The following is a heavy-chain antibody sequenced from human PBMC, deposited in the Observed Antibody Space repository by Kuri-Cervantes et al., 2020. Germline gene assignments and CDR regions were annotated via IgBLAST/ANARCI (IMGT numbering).Heavy chain of an antibody. CDR1: GYTFTSYA. CDR3: ARGLDSIAARPGDYYYYYYMDV. Sequence: SVKVSCKASGYTFTSYAISWVRQAPGQGLEWMGGIIPIFGTANYAQKFQGRVTITADESTSTAYMELSSLRSEDTAVYYCARGLDSIAARPGDYYYYYYMDVWGKGTTVTVSS. D-gene: IGHD6-6*01. J-gene: IGHJ6*03. CDR2: IIPIFGTA. V-gene: IGHV1-69*13.